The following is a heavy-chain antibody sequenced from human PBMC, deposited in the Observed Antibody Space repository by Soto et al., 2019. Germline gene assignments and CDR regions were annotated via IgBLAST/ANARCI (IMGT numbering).Heavy chain of an antibody. CDR3: ARPYYYDSSGYCLWFDP. CDR1: GYTFTSYA. CDR2: INAGNGNT. V-gene: IGHV1-3*01. J-gene: IGHJ5*02. D-gene: IGHD3-22*01. Sequence: ASVKVSCKASGYTFTSYAMHWVRQAPGQRLEWMGWINAGNGNTKYSQKFQGRVTITRDTSASTAYMELSSLRSEDTAVYYCARPYYYDSSGYCLWFDPWGQGTLVTVSS.